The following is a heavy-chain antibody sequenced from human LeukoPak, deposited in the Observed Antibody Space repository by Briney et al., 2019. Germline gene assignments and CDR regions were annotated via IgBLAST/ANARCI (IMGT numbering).Heavy chain of an antibody. CDR1: GGTFISYA. Sequence: ASVKVSCKASGGTFISYAISWVRQAPGQGLEWMGGIIPIFGTANYAQKFQGRVTITTDESTSTAYMDLSSLRSEDTAVYYCARDLSSSWYGGLFYYWGQGTLVTVSS. CDR2: IIPIFGTA. V-gene: IGHV1-69*05. CDR3: ARDLSSSWYGGLFYY. J-gene: IGHJ4*02. D-gene: IGHD6-13*01.